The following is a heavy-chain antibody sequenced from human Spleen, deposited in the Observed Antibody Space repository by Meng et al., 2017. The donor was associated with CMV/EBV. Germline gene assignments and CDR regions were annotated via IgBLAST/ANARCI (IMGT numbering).Heavy chain of an antibody. Sequence: GGSLRLSCAASGFTLSSYGMNWVRQPPGKGLEWVSSISSSSSYIYYADSVKGRFTISRDNAKNSLYLQMNSLRAEDTAVYYCASRIQLPYGMDVWGQGTTVTVSS. J-gene: IGHJ6*02. CDR3: ASRIQLPYGMDV. CDR1: GFTLSSYG. CDR2: ISSSSSYI. V-gene: IGHV3-21*01. D-gene: IGHD5-18*01.